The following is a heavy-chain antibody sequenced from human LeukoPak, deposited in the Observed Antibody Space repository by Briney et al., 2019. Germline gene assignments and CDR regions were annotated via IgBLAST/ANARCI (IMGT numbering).Heavy chain of an antibody. CDR1: GGSFSNFT. V-gene: IGHV1-69*05. CDR3: ARDCSGGASCY. CDR2: TIPLFGTA. J-gene: IGHJ4*02. Sequence: ASVKVSCKASGGSFSNFTITWVRQAPGQGLEWMGGTIPLFGTANYAQEFQGRVTITTDESTNTAYMELSSLRSEDTAVYYCARDCSGGASCYWGQGTLVTVSS. D-gene: IGHD1-26*01.